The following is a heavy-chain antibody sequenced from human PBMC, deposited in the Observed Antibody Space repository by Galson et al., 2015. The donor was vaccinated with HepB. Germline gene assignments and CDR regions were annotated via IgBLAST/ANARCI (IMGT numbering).Heavy chain of an antibody. CDR3: ARQSHYYDSSGYDPTGVDY. CDR1: GYSFPSYW. J-gene: IGHJ4*02. Sequence: QSGAEVKKPGESLKISCKGSGYSFPSYWIGWVRQMPGKGLEWMGIIYPGDSDTRYSPSFQGQVTISADKSISTAYLQWSSLKASDTAMYYCARQSHYYDSSGYDPTGVDYWGQGTLVTVSS. CDR2: IYPGDSDT. V-gene: IGHV5-51*03. D-gene: IGHD3-22*01.